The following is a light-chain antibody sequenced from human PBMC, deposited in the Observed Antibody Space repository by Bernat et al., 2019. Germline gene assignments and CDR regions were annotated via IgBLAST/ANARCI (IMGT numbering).Light chain of an antibody. CDR2: AAS. CDR1: QSISNN. J-gene: IGKJ2*01. CDR3: QQSYSTPYT. V-gene: IGKV1-39*01. Sequence: DIQMTQSPSSLSASVGDRVTITCRASQSISNNLNWYQQKPGKAPDLLIYAASSLQSGVTSRFSGSASGTDFTLTISSLQPEDFGTYHCQQSYSTPYTFGQGTKLEIK.